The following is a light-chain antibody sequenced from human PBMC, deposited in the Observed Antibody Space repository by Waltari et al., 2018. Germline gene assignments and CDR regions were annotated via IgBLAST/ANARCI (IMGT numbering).Light chain of an antibody. CDR1: QSLLPRNGYNY. CDR2: LGS. CDR3: MQALESPRT. Sequence: DIVMTQSPLSLSVTPGEPASISCRSSQSLLPRNGYNYLDWYLQKPVQSPQLLSYLGSNRASGVPDRFSGSGSGTDFTLKISRVETEDVGVYYCMQALESPRTFGQGTKVEIK. J-gene: IGKJ1*01. V-gene: IGKV2-28*01.